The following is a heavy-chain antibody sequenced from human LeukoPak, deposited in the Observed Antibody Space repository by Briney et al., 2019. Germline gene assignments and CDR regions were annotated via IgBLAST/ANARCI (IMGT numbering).Heavy chain of an antibody. CDR2: IYTSGST. Sequence: SETLSLTCTVSGGSISSGTYYWSWIRQPAGKGLEWIGRIYTSGSTIYNPSLKSRVTISVDTSKNQFSLKLSSVTAADTAVYYCAGGDPPYYYGSGSTPYGMDVWGQGTTVTVSS. CDR3: AGGDPPYYYGSGSTPYGMDV. CDR1: GGSISSGTYY. V-gene: IGHV4-61*02. D-gene: IGHD3-10*01. J-gene: IGHJ6*02.